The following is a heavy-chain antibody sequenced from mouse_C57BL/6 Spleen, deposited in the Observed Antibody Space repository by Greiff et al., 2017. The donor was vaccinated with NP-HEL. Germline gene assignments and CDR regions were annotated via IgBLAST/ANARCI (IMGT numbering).Heavy chain of an antibody. CDR2: ISYSGST. D-gene: IGHD2-1*01. CDR3: ARDGNYVIFAY. J-gene: IGHJ3*01. Sequence: EVKLMESGPGMVKPSQSLSLTCTVTGYSITSGYDWHWIRHFPGNKLEWMGYISYSGSTNYNPSLKSRISITHDTSKNHFFLTLNSVTTEDTATYYCARDGNYVIFAYWGQGTLVTVSA. V-gene: IGHV3-1*01. CDR1: GYSITSGYD.